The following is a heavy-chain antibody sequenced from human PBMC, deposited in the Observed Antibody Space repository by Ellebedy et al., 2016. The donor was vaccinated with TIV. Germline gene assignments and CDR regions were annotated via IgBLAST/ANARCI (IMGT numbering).Heavy chain of an antibody. V-gene: IGHV5-51*01. CDR2: IYPGDSDT. CDR1: GYSFISYW. Sequence: GASLKISCKGSGYSFISYWIGWVRQMPGQGLEWMGYIYPGDSDTRYSPSFQGQVTISVDKSISTAYLQWSSLKASDTAIYYCARGDRGSGWYWDKWGQGTLVTVSS. CDR3: ARGDRGSGWYWDK. D-gene: IGHD6-19*01. J-gene: IGHJ4*02.